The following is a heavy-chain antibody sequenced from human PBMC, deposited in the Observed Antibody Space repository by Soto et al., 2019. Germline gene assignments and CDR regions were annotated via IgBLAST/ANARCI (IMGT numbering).Heavy chain of an antibody. CDR2: IYSGGST. Sequence: GGSLRLSCAASGFTVSSNYMSWVRQAPGKGLEWVSVIYSGGSTYYADSVKGRFTISRHNSKNTLYLQMNSLRAEDTAVYYCASSSGSSHDAFDIWGQGTMVTVSS. CDR1: GFTVSSNY. CDR3: ASSSGSSHDAFDI. D-gene: IGHD1-26*01. V-gene: IGHV3-53*04. J-gene: IGHJ3*02.